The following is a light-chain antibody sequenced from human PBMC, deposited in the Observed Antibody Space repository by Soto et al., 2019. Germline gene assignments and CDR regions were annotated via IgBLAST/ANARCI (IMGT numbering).Light chain of an antibody. Sequence: EIVLTQSPGTLSLSPGERATLSCRASQTVPSRYLAWYQQKAGQAPRLLVFDASTRATGIPDRFSGSGSGTDFTLTISRLEHEDFAVYYCLQFAISPKTFGQGTTVEIK. V-gene: IGKV3-20*01. CDR1: QTVPSRY. CDR2: DAS. CDR3: LQFAISPKT. J-gene: IGKJ1*01.